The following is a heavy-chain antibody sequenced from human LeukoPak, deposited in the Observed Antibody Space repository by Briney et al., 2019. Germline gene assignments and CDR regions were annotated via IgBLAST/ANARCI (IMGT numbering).Heavy chain of an antibody. J-gene: IGHJ6*02. CDR2: IYYSGTT. V-gene: IGHV4-59*01. CDR3: AREDPQTTVPEGMDV. CDR1: VGSISYYY. Sequence: SETLSLTCTVSVGSISYYYWSWIRQSPGKGLEWIGYIYYSGTTNYNPSLKSRVPISVDTSKNQFSLQLRSVTAADTAVYYCAREDPQTTVPEGMDVWGQGTTVTVSS. D-gene: IGHD4-17*01.